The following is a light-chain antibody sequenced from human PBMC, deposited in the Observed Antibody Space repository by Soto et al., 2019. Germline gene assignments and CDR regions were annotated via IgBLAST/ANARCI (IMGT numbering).Light chain of an antibody. CDR1: SSDVGSYNL. CDR3: SSYAGSSTFAV. V-gene: IGLV2-23*03. Sequence: QSVLTQPASVSGSPGQSITISCTGTSSDVGSYNLVSWYQQHPGKAPKLMIYEGSKRPSGVSNRFSGSKSGNTASLTISGLQAEDEADYYCSSYAGSSTFAVFGTGTQLTVL. J-gene: IGLJ7*01. CDR2: EGS.